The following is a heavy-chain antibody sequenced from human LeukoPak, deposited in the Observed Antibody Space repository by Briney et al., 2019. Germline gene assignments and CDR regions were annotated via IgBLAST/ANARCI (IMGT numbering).Heavy chain of an antibody. Sequence: PGGSLRLSCAASGFIFSDYPMRWVRQTPGKGLEWVAVISRDGGNKYYADSVEGRFTISRDNSKNTLYLQMNSLRSEDTAVFYCAREMGTYFDYWGQGSLVIVSS. CDR3: AREMGTYFDY. J-gene: IGHJ4*02. CDR1: GFIFSDYP. D-gene: IGHD7-27*01. V-gene: IGHV3-30-3*01. CDR2: ISRDGGNK.